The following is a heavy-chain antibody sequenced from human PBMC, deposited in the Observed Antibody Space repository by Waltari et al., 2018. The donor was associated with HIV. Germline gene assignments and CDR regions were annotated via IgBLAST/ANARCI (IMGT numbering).Heavy chain of an antibody. D-gene: IGHD7-27*01. CDR3: AASRPNNWGDYGMDV. V-gene: IGHV1-58*01. CDR2: IVVGSGNT. Sequence: QMQLVQSGPEVKKPGTSVKVSCKASGFTFTSSAVQWVRQARGQRLEWIGWIVVGSGNTNYAQKFQERVAITRDMSTSTAYMELSSLRSEDTAVYYCAASRPNNWGDYGMDVWGQGTTVTVSS. CDR1: GFTFTSSA. J-gene: IGHJ6*02.